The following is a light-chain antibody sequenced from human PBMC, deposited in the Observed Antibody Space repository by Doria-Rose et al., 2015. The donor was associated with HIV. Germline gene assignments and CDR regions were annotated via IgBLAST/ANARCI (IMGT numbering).Light chain of an antibody. CDR3: HQYNNWPT. V-gene: IGKV3-15*01. J-gene: IGKJ5*01. CDR2: GAS. CDR1: QSVGTD. Sequence: TQSPETLSVSPGESATLSCRASQSVGTDLAWYQHKPGQAPRLLIWGASTRATGIPARSSGSGSGTEFTLTISSLQSEDFAIYFCHQYNNWPTFGQGTRLDIK.